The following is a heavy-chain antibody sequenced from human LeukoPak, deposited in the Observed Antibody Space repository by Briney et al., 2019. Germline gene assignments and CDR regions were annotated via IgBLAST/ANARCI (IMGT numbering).Heavy chain of an antibody. D-gene: IGHD4-17*01. J-gene: IGHJ5*02. CDR1: RGSIGLYH. CDR2: IYYSGST. Sequence: SETLSLTCTVSRGSIGLYHWSWIRQPPGKGLEWIGHIYYSGSTNYNPSLKSRVTISIDTSKNQFSLKLSSVTAADTAVYYCARGGDYGDSNWFDPWGQGTLVTVSS. V-gene: IGHV4-59*01. CDR3: ARGGDYGDSNWFDP.